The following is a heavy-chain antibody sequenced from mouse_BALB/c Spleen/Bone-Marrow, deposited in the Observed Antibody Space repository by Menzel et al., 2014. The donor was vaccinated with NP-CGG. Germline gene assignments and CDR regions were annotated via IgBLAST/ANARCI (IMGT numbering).Heavy chain of an antibody. V-gene: IGHV1-61*01. CDR3: ARGLGEIWGY. CDR2: IHPSDSES. D-gene: IGHD4-1*01. J-gene: IGHJ2*01. Sequence: QVQLKQSGAELVRPGTSVQLSCKASGYSFTNYWTNWVKQRPGQGLEWIGMIHPSDSESRLNQKFNDKATLTVDKSSTTAYMQLSSPTSEDSAVYYCARGLGEIWGYWGQGTTLTVSS. CDR1: GYSFTNYW.